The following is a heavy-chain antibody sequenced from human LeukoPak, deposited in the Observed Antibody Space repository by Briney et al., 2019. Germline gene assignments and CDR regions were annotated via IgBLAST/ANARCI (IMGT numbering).Heavy chain of an antibody. Sequence: SETLSLTCTVSGGSLSSGSYYWSWIRQPPGKGLEWIGYIYYSGSTNYNPSLKSRVTISVDTSKNQFSLKLSSVTAADTAVYYCARKENVYYYFDYWGQGTLVTVFS. D-gene: IGHD3-10*01. V-gene: IGHV4-61*01. CDR2: IYYSGST. CDR3: ARKENVYYYFDY. CDR1: GGSLSSGSYY. J-gene: IGHJ4*02.